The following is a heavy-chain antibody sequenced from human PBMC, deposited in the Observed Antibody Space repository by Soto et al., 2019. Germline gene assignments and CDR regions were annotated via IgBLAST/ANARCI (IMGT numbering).Heavy chain of an antibody. CDR2: ISAYNGNT. CDR3: AVRVEQQLVRAFDI. V-gene: IGHV1-18*01. CDR1: GYTFTSYG. J-gene: IGHJ3*02. Sequence: RASVKVSCKASGYTFTSYGISWVRQAPGQGLEWMGWISAYNGNTNYAQKLQGRVTMTTDTSTSTAYMELRSLRSDDTAVYYCAVRVEQQLVRAFDIWGQGTMVTVSS. D-gene: IGHD6-13*01.